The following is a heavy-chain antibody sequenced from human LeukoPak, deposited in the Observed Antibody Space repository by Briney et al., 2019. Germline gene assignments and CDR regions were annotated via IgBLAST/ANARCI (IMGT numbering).Heavy chain of an antibody. CDR1: GYTFTSYG. CDR2: ISAYNGNT. J-gene: IGHJ6*02. Sequence: GASVKVSCKASGYTFTSYGISWVRQPPAQGLEWMGWISAYNGNTNYAQKLQGRVTMTTDTSTSTAYMELRSLRSDDSAVYYCARANGYSSSWYGWHYYYYGMDVWGQGTTVTVSS. D-gene: IGHD6-13*01. V-gene: IGHV1-18*01. CDR3: ARANGYSSSWYGWHYYYYGMDV.